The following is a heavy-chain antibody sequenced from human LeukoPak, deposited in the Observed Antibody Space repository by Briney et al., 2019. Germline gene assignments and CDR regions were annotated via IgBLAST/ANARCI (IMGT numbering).Heavy chain of an antibody. Sequence: SVKVSCKASGGTFSNYAISWVRQAPGQGLEWMGGIIPLFGTANYAQRFQGRVTITADESTSTAYMALSSLRSEDTAIYYCARARIPFAVVIPWDYWGQGTLVTVSS. J-gene: IGHJ4*02. CDR1: GGTFSNYA. CDR2: IIPLFGTA. V-gene: IGHV1-69*01. CDR3: ARARIPFAVVIPWDY. D-gene: IGHD3-3*01.